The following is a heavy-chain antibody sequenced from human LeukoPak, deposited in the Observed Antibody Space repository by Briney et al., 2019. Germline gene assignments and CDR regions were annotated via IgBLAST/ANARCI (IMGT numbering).Heavy chain of an antibody. CDR1: GFTFSSYG. D-gene: IGHD3-16*01. V-gene: IGHV3-23*01. Sequence: GGSLRLSCAASGFTFSSYGMSWVRQAPGKGLEWVSAISGSGGSTYYADSVKGRFTISRDNSKNTLYLQMNSLRAEDTAVYYCAKAPRFGARATEYYYYCMDVWGKGTTVTVSS. CDR3: AKAPRFGARATEYYYYCMDV. CDR2: ISGSGGST. J-gene: IGHJ6*03.